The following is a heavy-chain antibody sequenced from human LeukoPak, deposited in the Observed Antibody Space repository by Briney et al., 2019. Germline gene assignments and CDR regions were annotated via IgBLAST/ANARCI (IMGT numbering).Heavy chain of an antibody. D-gene: IGHD5-18*01. J-gene: IGHJ5*02. CDR2: ISGSGGST. CDR3: AKDLRGYSYGQS. Sequence: GGSLRLSCAASGFTFSSYAMSWVRQAPGKGLEWVSAISGSGGSTYYADSVKGRFTISRDYSKNTLYLQMNSLRAEDTAVYYCAKDLRGYSYGQSWGQGTLVTVSS. V-gene: IGHV3-23*01. CDR1: GFTFSSYA.